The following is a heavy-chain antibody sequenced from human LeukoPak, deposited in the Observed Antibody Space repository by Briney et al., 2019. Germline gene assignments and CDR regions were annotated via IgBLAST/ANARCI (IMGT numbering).Heavy chain of an antibody. J-gene: IGHJ4*02. CDR1: GYTFTIYD. D-gene: IGHD3-10*01. V-gene: IGHV1-8*01. CDR2: MNPNSGNT. Sequence: ASVTLSFTASGYTFTIYDINWVRQAPGQGLEWVGWMNPNSGNTGDEQKFQGRATMTRNTSISTAYMELSSLRSEDTAVYYCARVKSITMVRGVIFGYWGQGTLVTVSS. CDR3: ARVKSITMVRGVIFGY.